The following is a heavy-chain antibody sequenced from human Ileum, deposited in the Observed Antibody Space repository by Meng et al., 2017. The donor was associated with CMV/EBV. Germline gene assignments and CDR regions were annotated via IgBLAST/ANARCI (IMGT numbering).Heavy chain of an antibody. D-gene: IGHD1-1*01. CDR3: ASGSPQLGYV. V-gene: IGHV4-30-4*01. CDR1: GGSISSGDYC. Sequence: REWPLRVSTASHTSPPPSSSSGGSISSGDYCGSSIQQPPGKGLGWIGYIYYGRSTYYNPSLKSRVTISADTSKNQFSLKLNSVTAADTAFYYCASGSPQLGYVWGQGTLVTVSS. J-gene: IGHJ4*02. CDR2: IYYGRST.